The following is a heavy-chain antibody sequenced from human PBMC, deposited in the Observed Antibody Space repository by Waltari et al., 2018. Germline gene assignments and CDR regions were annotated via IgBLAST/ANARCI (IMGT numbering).Heavy chain of an antibody. CDR2: INPINGNP. CDR1: GYTFKAHA. V-gene: IGHV7-4-1*02. D-gene: IGHD3-9*01. J-gene: IGHJ4*02. Sequence: QVHLVQSGSELKKPGASVTISSKPSGYTFKAHAMNWGRQAPGQGLEWMGRINPINGNPTYAQGFTGRFVFSLDPSVSSSYFQISSLKVDDTCVYFCARDPKGYFDSLTGYYYWGQGTLVTVSS. CDR3: ARDPKGYFDSLTGYYY.